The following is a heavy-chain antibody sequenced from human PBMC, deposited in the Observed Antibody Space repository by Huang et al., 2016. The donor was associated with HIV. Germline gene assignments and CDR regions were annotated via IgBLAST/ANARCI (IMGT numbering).Heavy chain of an antibody. J-gene: IGHJ4*02. Sequence: QVQLRESGPGLMKPSETLSLTCTVSGGSVNSGNYYWTWLRQSPGKVLEGTGYVHHSGTTNYTPSLRIRVSISLDKSENLWSLTLTSVTAADTAVYYGARSVDRLTIFGVFDSWGPGTLVSVSS. CDR2: VHHSGTT. D-gene: IGHD3-10*02. CDR3: ARSVDRLTIFGVFDS. CDR1: GGSVNSGNYY. V-gene: IGHV4-61*01.